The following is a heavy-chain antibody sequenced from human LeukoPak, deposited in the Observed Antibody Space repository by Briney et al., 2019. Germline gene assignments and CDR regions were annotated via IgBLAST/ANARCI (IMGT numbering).Heavy chain of an antibody. V-gene: IGHV1-2*06. CDR1: GYTFTDYY. Sequence: ASVKVSCKASGYTFTDYYMHWVRQAPGQGLEWMGRINPNSGGTNYAQKFQGRVTMTRDTSISTAYMELSRLRSDDTAVYYCARDIQQLADAFDIWGQGTMVTVSS. CDR2: INPNSGGT. J-gene: IGHJ3*02. CDR3: ARDIQQLADAFDI. D-gene: IGHD6-6*01.